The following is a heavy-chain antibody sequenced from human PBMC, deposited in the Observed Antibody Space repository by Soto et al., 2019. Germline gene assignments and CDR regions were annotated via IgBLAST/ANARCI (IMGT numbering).Heavy chain of an antibody. J-gene: IGHJ6*02. Sequence: QVQLVESGGGLVKPGGSLRLSCAASNFIFSDYYLSWIRQAPGKGLEWVSYISNSGTTVYYADSVKGRFTISRDNAKKSLYLQMNSLRAEDTGVYYCARDTLPTDFGPGWDVWGQGTTVTVSS. D-gene: IGHD4-17*01. CDR1: NFIFSDYY. CDR3: ARDTLPTDFGPGWDV. CDR2: ISNSGTTV. V-gene: IGHV3-11*01.